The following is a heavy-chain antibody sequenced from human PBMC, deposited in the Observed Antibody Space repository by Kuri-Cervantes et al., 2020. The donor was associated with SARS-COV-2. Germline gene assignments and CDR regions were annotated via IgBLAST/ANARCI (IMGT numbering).Heavy chain of an antibody. V-gene: IGHV3-11*04. CDR3: ARDGGIAAATSEGAFDI. J-gene: IGHJ3*02. CDR1: GFTFSDYY. D-gene: IGHD6-13*01. CDR2: ISSSGSTI. Sequence: GESLKISCAASGFTFSDYYMSWIRQAPGKGLEWVSYISSSGSTIYYADSVKGRFTISRDNAKNSLYLQMNSLRAEDTAVYYCARDGGIAAATSEGAFDIWGQGTMVTVSS.